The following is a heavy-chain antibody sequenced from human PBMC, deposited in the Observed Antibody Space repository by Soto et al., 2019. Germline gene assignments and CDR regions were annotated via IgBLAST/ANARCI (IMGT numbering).Heavy chain of an antibody. J-gene: IGHJ4*02. D-gene: IGHD2-15*01. V-gene: IGHV1-2*02. CDR3: AREDDLAVVVGATAKLDY. Sequence: ASVKVSCKASGYTFTGYYIHWVRQAPGQGLEWLGWVNPISGATHFAQQFRGRVSMTSDTSINTAYMELRRPRSDDTAVYFCAREDDLAVVVGATAKLDYWGQGTLVTVSS. CDR1: GYTFTGYY. CDR2: VNPISGAT.